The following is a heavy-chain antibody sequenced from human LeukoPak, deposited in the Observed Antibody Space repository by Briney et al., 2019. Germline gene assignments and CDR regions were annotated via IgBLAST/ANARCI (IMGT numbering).Heavy chain of an antibody. V-gene: IGHV1-46*01. CDR2: INPSGGST. D-gene: IGHD1-26*01. Sequence: GGSLRLSCAASGFTFSSYWMHWVRQAPGQGLEWMGIINPSGGSTSYAQKFQGRVTMTRDTSTSTVYMELSSLRSEDTAVYYCARDLGSAPGPYWGQGTLVTASS. J-gene: IGHJ4*02. CDR3: ARDLGSAPGPY. CDR1: GFTFSSYW.